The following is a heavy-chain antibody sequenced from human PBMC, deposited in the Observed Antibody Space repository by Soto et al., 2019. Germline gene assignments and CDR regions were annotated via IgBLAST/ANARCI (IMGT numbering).Heavy chain of an antibody. CDR3: AKTASMTIRDGFDH. J-gene: IGHJ4*02. D-gene: IGHD4-17*01. CDR2: ISGSGSNP. CDR1: GFTFSSYA. Sequence: GGSLRLSCAASGFTFSSYAMSWVCQAQGQGLEWVSAISGSGSNPYYADSVKGRFTISRDNSKNTLYLQMNSLRAEDTAPYYCAKTASMTIRDGFDHWGQGTLVTVSS. V-gene: IGHV3-23*01.